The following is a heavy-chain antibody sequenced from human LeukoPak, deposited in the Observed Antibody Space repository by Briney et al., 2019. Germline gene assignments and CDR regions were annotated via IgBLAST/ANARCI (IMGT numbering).Heavy chain of an antibody. CDR3: ARDRYGYVGFDY. CDR1: GGSFSGYY. CDR2: INHSGST. V-gene: IGHV4-34*01. Sequence: SETLSLTCAVYGGSFSGYYWSWIRQPPGKGLEWIGEINHSGSTNYNPSLKSRVTISVDTSKNQFSLKLSSVTAADTAVYYCARDRYGYVGFDYWSQGTLVTVSS. D-gene: IGHD5-18*01. J-gene: IGHJ4*02.